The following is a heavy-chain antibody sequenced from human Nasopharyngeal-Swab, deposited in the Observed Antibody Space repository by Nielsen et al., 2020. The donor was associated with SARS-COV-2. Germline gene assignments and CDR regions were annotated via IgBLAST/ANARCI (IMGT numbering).Heavy chain of an antibody. V-gene: IGHV3-30-3*01. CDR2: TSYDGSIT. J-gene: IGHJ4*02. D-gene: IGHD6-19*01. CDR3: ARDSENDGWFPYS. CDR1: GFIFRTSA. Sequence: GGSLRLSCAASGFIFRTSAMHWLRQAPGKGLEWVAMTSYDGSITYYTDSVKGRFTISRDNSKKPLSLQMNSLRIEDTAVYYCARDSENDGWFPYSWGQGTLVTVSS.